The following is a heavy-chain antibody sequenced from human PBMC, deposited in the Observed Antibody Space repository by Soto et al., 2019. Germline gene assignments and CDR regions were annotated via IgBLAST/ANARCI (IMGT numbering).Heavy chain of an antibody. CDR3: ASAGSSSISTSSTTPYYYYGMDV. V-gene: IGHV3-11*01. Sequence: GGSLRLSCAASGFTFSDYYMSWIRQAPGKGLEWVSYISSSGSTIYYADSVKGRFTISRDNAKNSLYLQMNSLRAEDTAVYYCASAGSSSISTSSTTPYYYYGMDVWAQGTTVTVSS. J-gene: IGHJ6*02. D-gene: IGHD2-2*01. CDR2: ISSSGSTI. CDR1: GFTFSDYY.